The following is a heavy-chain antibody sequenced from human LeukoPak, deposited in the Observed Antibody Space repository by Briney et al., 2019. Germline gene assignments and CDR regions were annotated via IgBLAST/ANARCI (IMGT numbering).Heavy chain of an antibody. CDR2: ISPTVSTI. D-gene: IGHD1-26*01. V-gene: IGHV3-48*01. Sequence: GGSLRLSCAASRFTFSTYWMHWVRPAPGKGLVWVSYISPTVSTIYYADSVRGRFTTSRSSGKHSLYLQMTSLIPEDPSINYCASLTLGAIRTISYAFDLWGQGTMVTVYS. CDR3: ASLTLGAIRTISYAFDL. J-gene: IGHJ3*01. CDR1: RFTFSTYW.